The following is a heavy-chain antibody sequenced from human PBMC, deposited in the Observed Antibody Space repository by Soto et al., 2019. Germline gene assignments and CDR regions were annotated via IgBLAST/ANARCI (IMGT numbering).Heavy chain of an antibody. CDR2: INAGNGNT. Sequence: ASVKVSCKASGYTFTSYAMHWVRQAPGQRLEWMGWINAGNGNTNYAQKLQGRVTMTTDTSTSTAYMELRSLRSDDTAVYYCARDPRVYDYIWGSYRYTEIYYFDYWGQGTLVTVSS. J-gene: IGHJ4*02. CDR1: GYTFTSYA. V-gene: IGHV1-3*01. CDR3: ARDPRVYDYIWGSYRYTEIYYFDY. D-gene: IGHD3-16*02.